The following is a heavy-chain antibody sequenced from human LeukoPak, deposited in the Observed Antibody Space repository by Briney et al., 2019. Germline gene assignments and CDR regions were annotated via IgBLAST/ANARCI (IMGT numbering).Heavy chain of an antibody. D-gene: IGHD6-6*01. J-gene: IGHJ4*02. CDR1: GFTFSSYS. Sequence: GGSLRLSCAASGFTFSSYSMNWVRQAPGKGLEWVSSISSSSSYIYYADSVKGRFTIFRDNAKNSLYLQMNSLRAEDTALYYCASLPYPGSSLWNYFDYWGQGTLVTVSS. CDR2: ISSSSSYI. CDR3: ASLPYPGSSLWNYFDY. V-gene: IGHV3-21*04.